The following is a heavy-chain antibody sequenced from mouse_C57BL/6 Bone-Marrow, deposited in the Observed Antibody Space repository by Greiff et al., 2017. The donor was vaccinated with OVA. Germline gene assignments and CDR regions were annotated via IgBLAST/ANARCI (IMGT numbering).Heavy chain of an antibody. CDR1: GYSFTGYY. V-gene: IGHV1-42*01. J-gene: IGHJ2*01. Sequence: VQLQQSGPELVKPGASVKISCKASGYSFTGYYMNWVKLSPEKSLEWIGEINPCTGGTTYNQKFKAKATLTVDKSSSTAYMQLKSLTSEDSAVYYCARKGWLLPFYFDDWGQGTTVTVSS. D-gene: IGHD2-3*01. CDR3: ARKGWLLPFYFDD. CDR2: INPCTGGT.